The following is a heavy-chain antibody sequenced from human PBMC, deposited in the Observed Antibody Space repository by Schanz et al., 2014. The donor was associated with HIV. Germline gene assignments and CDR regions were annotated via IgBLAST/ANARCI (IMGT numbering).Heavy chain of an antibody. D-gene: IGHD3-10*01. CDR2: MSWNRGRI. V-gene: IGHV3-9*01. J-gene: IGHJ6*02. CDR1: GFAFDDFA. Sequence: EVQLVESGGGVVEPGRSLRLSCVASGFAFDDFAMHWVRQAPGKGLEWVSGMSWNRGRIGYADSVKGRFSISRDNAKNLLFLEMNSLRVEDTALYYCAKGIMGSTEFYYGMDVWGQGTTVTVSS. CDR3: AKGIMGSTEFYYGMDV.